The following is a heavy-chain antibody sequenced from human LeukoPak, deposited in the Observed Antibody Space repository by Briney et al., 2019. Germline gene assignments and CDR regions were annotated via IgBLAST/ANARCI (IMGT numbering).Heavy chain of an antibody. D-gene: IGHD1-26*01. CDR2: ISHSGNT. CDR1: GVSFSGYF. V-gene: IGHV4-34*01. CDR3: TRTSPGIPLDF. Sequence: PSETLSLTCAVSGVSFSGYFWSWLRQPPGKGPEWIGQISHSGNTDYNPSLKSRVTISLDTSKNQFSLKLLFVTAADTAVYYCTRTSPGIPLDFWGQGTLVTVSS. J-gene: IGHJ4*02.